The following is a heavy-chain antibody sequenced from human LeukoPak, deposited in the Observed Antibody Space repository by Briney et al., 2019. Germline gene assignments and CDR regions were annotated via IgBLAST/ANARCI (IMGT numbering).Heavy chain of an antibody. V-gene: IGHV3-7*01. CDR3: AKGESLRKIIDY. CDR2: IKQDGSEK. Sequence: GGSLRLSCAASGFTFSSHWMSWVRQAPGKGLEWVANIKQDGSEKYYADSVKGRFTISRDNSKNTLYLQMNSLRAEDTAVYYCAKGESLRKIIDYWGQGTLVTVSS. J-gene: IGHJ4*02. CDR1: GFTFSSHW. D-gene: IGHD3-10*01.